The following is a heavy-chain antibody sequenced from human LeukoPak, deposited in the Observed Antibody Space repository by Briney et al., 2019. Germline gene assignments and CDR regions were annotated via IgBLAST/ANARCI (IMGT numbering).Heavy chain of an antibody. Sequence: PSETLSLTCTVSGGSISSYYWSWIRQPAGKGLEWIGRIYTSGSTNYNPSLKSRVTMSVDTSKNQFSLKLSSVTAADTAVYYCARGKKSSGWYDSFDIWGQGTMVTVSS. CDR2: IYTSGST. D-gene: IGHD6-19*01. J-gene: IGHJ3*02. CDR1: GGSISSYY. CDR3: ARGKKSSGWYDSFDI. V-gene: IGHV4-4*07.